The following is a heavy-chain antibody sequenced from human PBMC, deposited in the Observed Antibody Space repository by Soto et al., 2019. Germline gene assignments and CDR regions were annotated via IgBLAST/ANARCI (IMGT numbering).Heavy chain of an antibody. D-gene: IGHD2-21*02. CDR2: IQSGGPT. V-gene: IGHV3-66*01. CDR1: GFTVSSKY. CDR3: AKEATAIRSNWYFDL. J-gene: IGHJ2*01. Sequence: GSLRLSCAASGFTVSSKYMSWVRQAPGKGLEWVSLIQSGGPTYYADSVKGRFTISRDTSENTLYLQMNSLRAEDTAVYYCAKEATAIRSNWYFDLWGRGTLVTVSS.